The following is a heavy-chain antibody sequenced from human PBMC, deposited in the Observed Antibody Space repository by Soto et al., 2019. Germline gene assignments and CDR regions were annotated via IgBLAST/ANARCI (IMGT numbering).Heavy chain of an antibody. J-gene: IGHJ4*02. CDR3: ASIESSGWSRRYYFDY. CDR2: IYHSGST. V-gene: IGHV4-38-2*01. Sequence: NPSETLSLTCAVSGYSISSGYYWGWIRQPPGKGLEWIGSIYHSGSTYYNPSLKSRVTISVDTSKNQFSLKLSSVTAADTAVYYCASIESSGWSRRYYFDYWGQGTLVTVSS. CDR1: GYSISSGYY. D-gene: IGHD6-19*01.